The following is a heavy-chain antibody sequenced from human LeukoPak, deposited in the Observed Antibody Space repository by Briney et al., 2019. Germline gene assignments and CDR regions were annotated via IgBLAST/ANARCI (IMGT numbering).Heavy chain of an antibody. V-gene: IGHV3-21*01. J-gene: IGHJ4*02. CDR3: ARGNVGARDYYFDY. Sequence: GGSLRLSCAASGFTFSSYSMNWVRQAPGKGLEWVSSISSSSGYIYYADSVKGRFTISRDNAKNSLYLQMNSLRAEDTAVYYCARGNVGARDYYFDYWGQGTLVTVSS. CDR2: ISSSSGYI. D-gene: IGHD1-26*01. CDR1: GFTFSSYS.